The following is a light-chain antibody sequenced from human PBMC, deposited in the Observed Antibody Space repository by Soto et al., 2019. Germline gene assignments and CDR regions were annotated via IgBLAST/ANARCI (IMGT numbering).Light chain of an antibody. CDR1: QSISSF. CDR3: QQYESLPLT. V-gene: IGKV1-39*01. CDR2: TAS. Sequence: DIQMTQSPSSLSASLGDRVTITCRASQSISSFLHWYQQKPGKAPMVLIYTASSLQSGVPSRFSGSGSGTGFTFTISSLQPEDFATYYCQQYESLPLTFGQGTRLEI. J-gene: IGKJ5*01.